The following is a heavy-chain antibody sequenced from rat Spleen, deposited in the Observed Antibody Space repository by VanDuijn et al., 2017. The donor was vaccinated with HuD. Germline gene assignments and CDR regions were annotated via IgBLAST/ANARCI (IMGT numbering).Heavy chain of an antibody. V-gene: IGHV2-45*01. CDR2: IWTGGST. J-gene: IGHJ1*01. D-gene: IGHD4-4*01. CDR3: ARRGNSVYWNFDF. CDR1: GFSLTSYH. Sequence: QVQLKESGPGLVQPSQTLSLTCTVSGFSLTSYHVHWVRQPRGKGLEWMGVIWTGGSTYYNSALKSRLNINRDTSKNQVFLKMNSLQSEDTTTYYCARRGNSVYWNFDFWGPGTMVTVSS.